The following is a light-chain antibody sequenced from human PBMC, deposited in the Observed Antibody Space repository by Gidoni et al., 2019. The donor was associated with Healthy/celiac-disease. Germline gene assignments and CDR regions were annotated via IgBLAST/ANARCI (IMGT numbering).Light chain of an antibody. CDR3: LQHNSYPGT. CDR1: QGIRKA. CDR2: AAS. J-gene: IGKJ1*01. Sequence: IQLTPSPASLSASVGDRVTITCRASQGIRKALGWYQQKPGKAPKRLIYAASSLQSGVPSRFSGSGSGTEFTLTISSLQPEDFATYYCLQHNSYPGTFGQGTKVEIK. V-gene: IGKV1-17*01.